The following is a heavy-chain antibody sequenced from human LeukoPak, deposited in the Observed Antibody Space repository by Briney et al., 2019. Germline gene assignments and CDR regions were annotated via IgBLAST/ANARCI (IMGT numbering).Heavy chain of an antibody. Sequence: GESLKISCKASGSTFTDYWIGWVRQMPGRGPEWMAIIYPGDSDTRYSPSFQCQVTISADKSINTAYLQWSSLTASDTAMYYCAREHAKGYSWFDPWGQGTLVTVSS. CDR3: AREHAKGYSWFDP. D-gene: IGHD1-1*01. CDR2: IYPGDSDT. V-gene: IGHV5-51*01. CDR1: GSTFTDYW. J-gene: IGHJ5*02.